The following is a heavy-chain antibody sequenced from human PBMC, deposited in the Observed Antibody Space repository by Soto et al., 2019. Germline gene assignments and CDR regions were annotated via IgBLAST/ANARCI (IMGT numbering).Heavy chain of an antibody. CDR2: ISGSGGST. CDR3: AKVRRDYYDSSAYYYYGMDV. Sequence: GGSLRLSCAASGFTFSSYAMSWVRQAPGKGLEWVSAISGSGGSTYYADSVKGRFTISRDNSKNTLYLQMNSLRAEDTAVYYCAKVRRDYYDSSAYYYYGMDVWGQGTTVTVSS. V-gene: IGHV3-23*01. CDR1: GFTFSSYA. J-gene: IGHJ6*02. D-gene: IGHD3-22*01.